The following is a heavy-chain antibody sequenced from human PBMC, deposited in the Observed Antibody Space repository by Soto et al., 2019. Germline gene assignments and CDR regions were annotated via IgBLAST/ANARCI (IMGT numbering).Heavy chain of an antibody. CDR3: SRDDIPGRAVSTYGMNV. CDR1: GFIFSNFG. D-gene: IGHD6-19*01. J-gene: IGHJ6*02. V-gene: IGHV3-33*01. CDR2: IWYDGSNE. Sequence: GGSLRLSCAASGFIFSNFGMHWVRQAPGKGLEWVAVIWYDGSNEYYADSVKGRFTISKDNSKNTLYLQMNSLRAEDTAVYYCSRDDIPGRAVSTYGMNVWGQGSKVTVS.